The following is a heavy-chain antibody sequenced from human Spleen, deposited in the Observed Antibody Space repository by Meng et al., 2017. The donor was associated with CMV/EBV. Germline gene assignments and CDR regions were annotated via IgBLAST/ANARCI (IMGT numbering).Heavy chain of an antibody. J-gene: IGHJ4*02. CDR3: ARDTSGWYEYDY. Sequence: SCKASGYTFTTFNMGWVRQAPGHGLEWMGWINTNTGNPTYAQDFRGRFVFSLDTSVDTAYLQISSLNVEDTAVYYCARDTSGWYEYDYWGQGTLVTVSS. V-gene: IGHV7-4-1*02. CDR1: GYTFTTFN. CDR2: INTNTGNP. D-gene: IGHD6-19*01.